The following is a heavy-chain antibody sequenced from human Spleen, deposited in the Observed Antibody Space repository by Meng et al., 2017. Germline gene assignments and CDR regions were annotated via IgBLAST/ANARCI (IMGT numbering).Heavy chain of an antibody. D-gene: IGHD3-10*01. CDR2: ISSDTIYI. V-gene: IGHV3-21*01. Sequence: GESLKISCAASGFTFTTYSMTWVRQAPGKGLEWVSSISSDTIYIYYADSVKGRFTISRDNAQNSLYLQMNSLRAEDTAVYYCARRAGSLPRGVYSGSYAYYDYWGQGTLVTVSS. CDR3: ARRAGSLPRGVYSGSYAYYDY. CDR1: GFTFTTYS. J-gene: IGHJ4*02.